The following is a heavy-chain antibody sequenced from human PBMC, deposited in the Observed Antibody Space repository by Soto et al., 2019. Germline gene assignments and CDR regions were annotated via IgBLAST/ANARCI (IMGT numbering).Heavy chain of an antibody. D-gene: IGHD3-10*02. V-gene: IGHV4-39*01. J-gene: IGHJ5*02. CDR3: ARQRVLSTNMFITSFDP. Sequence: SETLSLTCSLSGGSINSSDHFWGWIRQTPGKGLEWIGSVYYTETTYYNPSLKSPVTISVETSRNTFSLKVNSVTAADTGIYYCARQRVLSTNMFITSFDPWGQGTRVTVLL. CDR1: GGSINSSDHF. CDR2: VYYTETT.